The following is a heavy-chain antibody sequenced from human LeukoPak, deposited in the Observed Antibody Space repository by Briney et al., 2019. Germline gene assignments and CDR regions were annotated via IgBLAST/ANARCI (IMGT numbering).Heavy chain of an antibody. CDR3: ARENLGIAAAGWYNWFDP. D-gene: IGHD6-13*01. CDR2: INHSGST. J-gene: IGHJ5*02. V-gene: IGHV4-34*01. CDR1: GGSFSGYY. Sequence: SETLSLTCAVYGGSFSGYYWSWIRQPPGKGLEWIGEINHSGSTNYNPSLKSRVTMSVDTSKNQFSLKLSSVTAADTAVYYCARENLGIAAAGWYNWFDPWGQGTLVTVSS.